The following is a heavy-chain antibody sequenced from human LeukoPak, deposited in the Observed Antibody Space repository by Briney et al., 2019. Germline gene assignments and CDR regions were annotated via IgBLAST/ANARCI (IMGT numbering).Heavy chain of an antibody. V-gene: IGHV4-34*01. D-gene: IGHD3-3*01. J-gene: IGHJ4*02. Sequence: SETLSLTCAVYGGSFSGYYWSWIRQPPGKGLEWIGEINHSGSTNYNPSLKSRVTISVDTSKNQFSLKLSSVTAADTAVYYCARNPRDFWSGYFPFDYWGQGTLVTVSS. CDR1: GGSFSGYY. CDR3: ARNPRDFWSGYFPFDY. CDR2: INHSGST.